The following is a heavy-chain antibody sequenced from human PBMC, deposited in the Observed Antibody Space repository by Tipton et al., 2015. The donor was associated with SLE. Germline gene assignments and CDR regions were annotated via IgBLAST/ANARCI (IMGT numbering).Heavy chain of an antibody. D-gene: IGHD6-13*01. CDR2: IYYSGST. CDR3: ARHTAAAGTGDYFDY. V-gene: IGHV4-61*01. Sequence: TLSLTCAVSGYSISSGYYWSWIRQPPGKGLEWIGYIYYSGSTNYNPSLKSRVTISVDTSKNQFSLKLSSVTAADTAVYYCARHTAAAGTGDYFDYWGQGTLVTVSS. J-gene: IGHJ4*02. CDR1: GYSISSGYY.